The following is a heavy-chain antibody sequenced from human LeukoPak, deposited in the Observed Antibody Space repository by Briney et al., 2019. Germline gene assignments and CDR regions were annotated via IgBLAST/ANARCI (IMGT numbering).Heavy chain of an antibody. CDR3: ARVEMATITDY. D-gene: IGHD5-24*01. CDR1: GFTFSSYS. J-gene: IGHJ4*02. CDR2: ISSSSSYI. Sequence: GGSLRLSCAASGFTFSSYSMNWVRQAPGKGLEWVSSISSSSSYIYYADSVRGRFTISRDNAKNSLYLQMNSLRAEDTAVYYCARVEMATITDYWGQGTLVTVSS. V-gene: IGHV3-21*01.